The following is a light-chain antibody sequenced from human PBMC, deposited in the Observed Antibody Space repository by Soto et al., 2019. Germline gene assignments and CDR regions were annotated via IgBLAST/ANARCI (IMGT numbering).Light chain of an antibody. CDR1: QSVDIN. V-gene: IGKV3-15*01. CDR2: GAS. J-gene: IGKJ1*01. CDR3: QQYRNWPRT. Sequence: EIVLTQSACALSVSPGDRVTLSCSASQSVDINLAWYQQRAGQAPRLLVYGASTKATDMPGRFSGRGSGTEFTLTINNLQSEDFAVYYCQQYRNWPRTFGQGTKVDIK.